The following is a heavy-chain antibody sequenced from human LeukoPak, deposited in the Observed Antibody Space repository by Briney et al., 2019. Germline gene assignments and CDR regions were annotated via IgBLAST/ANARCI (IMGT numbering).Heavy chain of an antibody. Sequence: GGSLRLSCAASGFTFSTYAMSWVRQAPGKGLEWVSAISGSGGVTYYADSVKGRFTFSRDNSKNTLFLQMNSLRAEDTAVYYCARAPTVLVGYCSSSSCQADYWGQGTLVTVSS. CDR3: ARAPTVLVGYCSSSSCQADY. CDR1: GFTFSTYA. V-gene: IGHV3-23*01. CDR2: ISGSGGVT. D-gene: IGHD2-2*01. J-gene: IGHJ4*02.